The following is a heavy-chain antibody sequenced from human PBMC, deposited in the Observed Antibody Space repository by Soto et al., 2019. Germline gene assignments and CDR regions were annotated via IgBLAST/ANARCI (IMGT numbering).Heavy chain of an antibody. CDR2: INSDGSST. D-gene: IGHD2-2*01. CDR3: ARDPPYCSSTSCLDY. V-gene: IGHV3-74*01. Sequence: GGSLRLSCAASGFTFSSYWMHWVRQAPGKGLVWVSRINSDGSSTSYADSVKGRFTISRDNAKNTVFLQMNSLGVEDTAVYYCARDPPYCSSTSCLDYWGQGTLVTVSS. CDR1: GFTFSSYW. J-gene: IGHJ4*02.